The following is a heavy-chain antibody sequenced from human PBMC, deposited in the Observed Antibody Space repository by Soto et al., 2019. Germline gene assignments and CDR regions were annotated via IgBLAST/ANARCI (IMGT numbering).Heavy chain of an antibody. V-gene: IGHV4-4*02. CDR3: ARDGRWLQSPFDY. CDR2: IYHSGST. D-gene: IGHD5-12*01. J-gene: IGHJ4*02. Sequence: PSENLSLTCAVSGGSISSSNWWSWVRQPPGKGLEWIGEIYHSGSTNYNPSLKSRVTISVDKSKNQFSLKLSSVTAADTAVYYCARDGRWLQSPFDYWGQGTLVTVSS. CDR1: GGSISSSNW.